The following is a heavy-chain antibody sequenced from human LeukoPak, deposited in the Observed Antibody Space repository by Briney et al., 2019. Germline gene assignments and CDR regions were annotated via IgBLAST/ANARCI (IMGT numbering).Heavy chain of an antibody. J-gene: IGHJ4*02. CDR2: ISNGGSTT. CDR1: GFNFRSAE. CDR3: ARHDSGDSFDY. D-gene: IGHD4-17*01. Sequence: GGSLTLSCAASGFNFRSAEMNWVRQAPGKGLEWIAYISNGGSTTYYADSVKGRFTISRDNAENSLSLQMNSLRVEDTALYYCARHDSGDSFDYWGQGTLVTVSS. V-gene: IGHV3-48*03.